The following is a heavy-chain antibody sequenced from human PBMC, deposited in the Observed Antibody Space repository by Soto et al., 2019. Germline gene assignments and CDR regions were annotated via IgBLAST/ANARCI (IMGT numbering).Heavy chain of an antibody. Sequence: GSLRLSCAASGFTFSNAWMSWVRQAPGKGLEWVGRIKSKTDGGTTDYAAPVKGRFTISRDDSKNTLYLQMNSLKTEDTAVYYCTTEGIVVVPAAIYVDAFDIWGQGTMVTVSS. J-gene: IGHJ3*02. V-gene: IGHV3-15*01. CDR1: GFTFSNAW. D-gene: IGHD2-2*01. CDR2: IKSKTDGGTT. CDR3: TTEGIVVVPAAIYVDAFDI.